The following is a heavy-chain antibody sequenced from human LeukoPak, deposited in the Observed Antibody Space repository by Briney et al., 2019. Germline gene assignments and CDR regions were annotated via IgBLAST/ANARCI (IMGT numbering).Heavy chain of an antibody. J-gene: IGHJ4*02. D-gene: IGHD3-9*01. CDR1: GFTFSSNA. CDR3: ASSNYAILTGYYRTFSPPDN. V-gene: IGHV3-30*04. CDR2: ISYDGSNT. Sequence: GRSLRLSCAASGFTFSSNAMHWVRQAPGKGLDWVAVISYDGSNTYYADSVKGRFTISRDNSKNTLYLQMNSLRAEDTAVYYCASSNYAILTGYYRTFSPPDNWGQGTLVTVSS.